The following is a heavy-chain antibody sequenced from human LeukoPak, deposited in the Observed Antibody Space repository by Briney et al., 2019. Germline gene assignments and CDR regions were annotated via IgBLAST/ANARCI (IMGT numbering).Heavy chain of an antibody. CDR2: ISWNSGSL. V-gene: IGHV3-9*01. D-gene: IGHD6-6*01. CDR1: GFTFDDYA. J-gene: IGHJ4*02. CDR3: AKSEYSSSPFDY. Sequence: GGSLRLSCAASGFTFDDYAMHWVRQAPGKGLEWVSGISWNSGSLGYADSVKGRFTISRDNAKNSLYLQMNSLRAEDTALYYCAKSEYSSSPFDYWGQGTLVTVSS.